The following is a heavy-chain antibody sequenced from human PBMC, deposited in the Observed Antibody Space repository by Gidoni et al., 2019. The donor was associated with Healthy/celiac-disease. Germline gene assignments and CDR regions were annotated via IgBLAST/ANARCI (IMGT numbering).Heavy chain of an antibody. D-gene: IGHD5-12*01. CDR1: AGSISSSSYY. J-gene: IGHJ5*02. CDR3: ARQVGDGYNTNWFDP. CDR2: SYYSGTT. V-gene: IGHV4-39*01. Sequence: QLQLQQSRPGLAKPSETLSLTCTVSAGSISSSSYYWGWIRQPPGKGLEWLGSSYYSGTTYYNPSLKSRVTISVDTSKNQFSLKLSSVTAADTAVYYCARQVGDGYNTNWFDPWGQGTLVTVSS.